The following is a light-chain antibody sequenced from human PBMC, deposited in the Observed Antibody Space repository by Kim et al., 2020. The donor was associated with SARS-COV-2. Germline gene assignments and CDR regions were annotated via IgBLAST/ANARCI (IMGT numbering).Light chain of an antibody. V-gene: IGLV6-57*03. J-gene: IGLJ3*02. Sequence: LTQPHSVSESPGKTVTISCTRSSGSVASNYVQWYQQRPGSAPTTVIYEDNQRPSGVPDRFSGSIDSSSNSASLTISGLKTEDEADYYCQSYDSSNWVFGGGTQLTVL. CDR2: EDN. CDR1: SGSVASNY. CDR3: QSYDSSNWV.